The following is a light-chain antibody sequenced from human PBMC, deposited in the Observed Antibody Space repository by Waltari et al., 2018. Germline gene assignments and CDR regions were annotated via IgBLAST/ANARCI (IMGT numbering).Light chain of an antibody. J-gene: IGKJ5*01. CDR3: QQYYTTPIT. CDR1: QSVLHRSNNKNF. V-gene: IGKV4-1*01. Sequence: DIVMTQSPDSLAVSLGERATINCKSSQSVLHRSNNKNFLGWYQQKSGQPPKLLIYWASTRESVVPDRFSGSGSGTDFTLTISSLQAEDVAVYYCQQYYTTPITFGQGTRLEIK. CDR2: WAS.